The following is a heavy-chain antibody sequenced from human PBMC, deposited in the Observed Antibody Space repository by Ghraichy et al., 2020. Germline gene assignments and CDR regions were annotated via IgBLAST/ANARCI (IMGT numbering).Heavy chain of an antibody. V-gene: IGHV1-2*02. D-gene: IGHD6-13*01. CDR2: INPNSGGT. CDR1: GYTFTGYY. J-gene: IGHJ4*02. Sequence: ASVKVSCKASGYTFTGYYMHWVRQAPGQGLEWMGWINPNSGGTNYAQKFQGRVTMTRDTSISTAYMELSRLRSDDTAVYYCARGGISGNRAAAGPEDYWGQGTLVTVSS. CDR3: ARGGISGNRAAAGPEDY.